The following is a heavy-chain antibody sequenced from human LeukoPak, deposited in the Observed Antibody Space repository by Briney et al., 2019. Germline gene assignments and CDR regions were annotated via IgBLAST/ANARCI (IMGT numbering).Heavy chain of an antibody. Sequence: ASVKVSCKASGYTFTSYGVSWVRQAPGQGLEWMGWISTYNGDTNYAQKLQGRVTMTTDTSTSTAYMELGSLRSDDTAVYYCARDWYCSGGSCYDCFDPWGQGTLDTVSS. CDR2: ISTYNGDT. CDR3: ARDWYCSGGSCYDCFDP. CDR1: GYTFTSYG. V-gene: IGHV1-18*01. D-gene: IGHD2-15*01. J-gene: IGHJ5*02.